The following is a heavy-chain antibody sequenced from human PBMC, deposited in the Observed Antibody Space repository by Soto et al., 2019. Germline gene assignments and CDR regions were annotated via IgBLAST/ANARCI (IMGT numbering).Heavy chain of an antibody. Sequence: QVQLVQSGAEVKKPGASVKVSCKASGYTFTSYGISWVRQAPGQGLEWMGWISAYNGNTNYAQKLQGRVTMTTDTSTSTAYMELRSLRSDDTAVYYFAKRSGSYSRYYYYYYGMDVWGQGTTVTVSS. V-gene: IGHV1-18*04. D-gene: IGHD1-26*01. J-gene: IGHJ6*02. CDR1: GYTFTSYG. CDR3: AKRSGSYSRYYYYYYGMDV. CDR2: ISAYNGNT.